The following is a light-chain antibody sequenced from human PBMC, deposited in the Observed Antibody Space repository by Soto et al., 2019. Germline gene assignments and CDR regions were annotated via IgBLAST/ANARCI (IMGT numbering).Light chain of an antibody. CDR1: QTINNY. Sequence: EIVLTQSPVTRSLSPGERATLSCRASQTINNYLAWYQQKPGQPPRLLIYDASNRATAIPVRFSGSGSGTDFTLTISSLEPEDSAVYYCQYRGIWPPGATFGGGTKVEIK. CDR2: DAS. J-gene: IGKJ4*01. CDR3: QYRGIWPPGAT. V-gene: IGKV3-11*01.